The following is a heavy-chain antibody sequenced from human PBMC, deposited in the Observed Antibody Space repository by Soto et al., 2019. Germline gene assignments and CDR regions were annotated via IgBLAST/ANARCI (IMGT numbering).Heavy chain of an antibody. CDR1: GGSISSGGYY. V-gene: IGHV4-31*03. CDR3: ARESDMVRGKNYYGMDV. D-gene: IGHD3-10*01. CDR2: IYYSGST. J-gene: IGHJ6*02. Sequence: PSETLSLTCTVSGGSISSGGYYWSWIRQHPGKGLEWIGYIYYSGSTYYNPSLKSRVTISVDTSKNQFSLKLSFVTAADTAVYYCARESDMVRGKNYYGMDVWGQGTTVTVSS.